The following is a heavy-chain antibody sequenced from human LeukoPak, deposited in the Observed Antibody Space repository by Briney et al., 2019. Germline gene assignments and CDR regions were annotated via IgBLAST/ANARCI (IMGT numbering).Heavy chain of an antibody. CDR2: ISWSTATI. D-gene: IGHD6-19*01. J-gene: IGHJ5*02. Sequence: PGMSLRLSCVGSGLKFDDYSMHWVRQVPGKGLEWVSGISWSTATIAYADSVKGRFTISRDNAKNSLYLQMNSLRPEDMALYYCAKGGSNGWYADHWGQGTLSPSPQ. CDR1: GLKFDDYS. CDR3: AKGGSNGWYADH. V-gene: IGHV3-9*03.